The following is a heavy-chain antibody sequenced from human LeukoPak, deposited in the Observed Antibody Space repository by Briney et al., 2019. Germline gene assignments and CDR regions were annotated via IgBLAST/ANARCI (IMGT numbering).Heavy chain of an antibody. D-gene: IGHD3-10*01. CDR1: GGSLSSYY. Sequence: PSETLSLTCAVSGGSLSSYYWSWIRQPPGKGLEWLGDIYYSGNTNYNPSLKSRVTISVDTSKNQFSLKLSAVTAADTAVYYCASYWGSGANWFDPWGQGTLVTVSS. CDR3: ASYWGSGANWFDP. V-gene: IGHV4-59*01. CDR2: IYYSGNT. J-gene: IGHJ5*02.